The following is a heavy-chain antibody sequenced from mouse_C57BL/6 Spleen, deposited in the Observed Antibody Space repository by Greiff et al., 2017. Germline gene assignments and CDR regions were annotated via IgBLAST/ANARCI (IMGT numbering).Heavy chain of an antibody. CDR3: ARRKITTVVATNAMDY. CDR2: IWSGGST. J-gene: IGHJ4*01. CDR1: GFSLTSYG. Sequence: VQLQESGPGLVQPSQSLSISCTASGFSLTSYGVHWVRQSPGKGLEWLGVIWSGGSTDYNAAFLSRLGISKDNPKSQVFFKMNSLKADETAIYYCARRKITTVVATNAMDYWGQGTSVTVSS. D-gene: IGHD1-1*01. V-gene: IGHV2-2*01.